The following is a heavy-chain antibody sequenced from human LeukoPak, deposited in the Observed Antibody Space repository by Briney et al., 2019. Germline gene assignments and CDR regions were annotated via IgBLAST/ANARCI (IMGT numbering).Heavy chain of an antibody. Sequence: GGSLRLSCAASGFTSSSYAMHWVRQAPGKGLEWVAVISYDGSNKYYADSVKGRFTISRDNSKNTLYLQMNSLRAEDTAVYYCARGSSGWYSNPFDYWGQGTLVTVSS. V-gene: IGHV3-30-3*01. CDR3: ARGSSGWYSNPFDY. J-gene: IGHJ4*02. CDR1: GFTSSSYA. D-gene: IGHD6-19*01. CDR2: ISYDGSNK.